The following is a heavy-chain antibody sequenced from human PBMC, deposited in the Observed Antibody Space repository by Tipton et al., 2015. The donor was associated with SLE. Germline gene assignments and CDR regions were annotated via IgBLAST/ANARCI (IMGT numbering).Heavy chain of an antibody. J-gene: IGHJ2*01. CDR1: GGSTSSYY. V-gene: IGHV4-59*01. CDR3: ARVGSLTVRGYFDL. Sequence: TLSLTCTVSGGSTSSYYWSWIRQPPGKGLEWIGYIYYSGSTNYNPSLKSRVTISVDTSKNQFSLKLSSVTAADTAVYYCARVGSLTVRGYFDLWGRGTLVTVSS. D-gene: IGHD4-11*01. CDR2: IYYSGST.